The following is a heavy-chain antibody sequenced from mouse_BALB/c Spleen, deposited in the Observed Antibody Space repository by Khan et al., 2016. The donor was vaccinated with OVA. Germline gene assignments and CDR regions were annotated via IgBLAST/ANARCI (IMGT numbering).Heavy chain of an antibody. Sequence: QVQLQQPGAELVKPGASVKLSCKASGYTFTNYWMHWVKQRPGQGLEWIGEINPSNGRTNNNEKFKSKATLPVDKSSSTAYMQLSSLTSEDSAVYYCAGLYYSWFANWGQGTLVTVSA. CDR2: INPSNGRT. V-gene: IGHV1S81*02. CDR3: AGLYYSWFAN. CDR1: GYTFTNYW. D-gene: IGHD2-1*01. J-gene: IGHJ3*01.